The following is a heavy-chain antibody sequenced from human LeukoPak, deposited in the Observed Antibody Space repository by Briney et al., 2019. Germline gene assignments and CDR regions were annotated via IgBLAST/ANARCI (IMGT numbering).Heavy chain of an antibody. J-gene: IGHJ4*02. CDR2: IYHSGST. Sequence: SQTLSLTCAVSGGSISSGGYSWRWIRQPPGKGLEWIGYIYHSGSTYYNPSLKSRVTISVDRSKNQFSLKLSSVTAADTAVYYCARARYCSGGSCFHYFDYWGQGTLVTVSS. CDR3: ARARYCSGGSCFHYFDY. CDR1: GGSISSGGYS. D-gene: IGHD2-15*01. V-gene: IGHV4-30-2*01.